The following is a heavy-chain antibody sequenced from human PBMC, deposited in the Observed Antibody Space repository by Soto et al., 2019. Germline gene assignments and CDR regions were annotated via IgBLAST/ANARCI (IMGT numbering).Heavy chain of an antibody. D-gene: IGHD5-12*01. V-gene: IGHV4-39*01. CDR2: IYYRGNA. CDR3: ARLEGLATISYYFDF. CDR1: DDSINSDKYY. J-gene: IGHJ4*02. Sequence: QLQLQESGPGLVKPSETLSLTCSVSDDSINSDKYYWGWIRQPPVKGLEWLGSIYYRGNAYYNPSLQTRVTISLDKSKSQFSLKLNSVTAADSAVYFCARLEGLATISYYFDFWGPGALVTVSS.